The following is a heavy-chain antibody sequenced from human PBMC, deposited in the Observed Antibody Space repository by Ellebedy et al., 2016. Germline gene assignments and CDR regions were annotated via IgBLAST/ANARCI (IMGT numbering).Heavy chain of an antibody. D-gene: IGHD6-19*01. CDR3: AKGKTAVAGVDY. V-gene: IGHV3-74*01. Sequence: GGSLRLSXAASGFTFSSYWMHWVRQAPGKGLVWVSRINSDGSSTSYADSVKGRFTISRDNAKNTLYLQMNSLRAEDTAVYYCAKGKTAVAGVDYWGQGTLVTVSS. CDR1: GFTFSSYW. CDR2: INSDGSST. J-gene: IGHJ4*02.